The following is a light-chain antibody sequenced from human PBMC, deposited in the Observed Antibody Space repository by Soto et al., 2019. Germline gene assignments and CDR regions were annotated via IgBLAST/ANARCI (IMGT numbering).Light chain of an antibody. CDR1: QSISSW. CDR3: EQYNGYSLT. V-gene: IGKV1-5*03. CDR2: EAS. J-gene: IGKJ1*01. Sequence: DIQMTQSPSTLSASLGDRVTITCRASQSISSWLAWYQQKPGKAPKLLIYEASSLESGVPSRFSGSGSGTEFTLTISSLQPDDFVTYYCEQYNGYSLTFGQGTKVDIK.